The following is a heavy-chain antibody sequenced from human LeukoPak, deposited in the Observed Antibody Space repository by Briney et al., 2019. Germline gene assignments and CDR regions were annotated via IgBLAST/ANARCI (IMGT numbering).Heavy chain of an antibody. CDR2: ISGSGGST. V-gene: IGHV3-23*01. Sequence: PGGSLRLSCAASGFTFSSYAMSWVRQAPGKGLEWVSAISGSGGSTYYADSVKGRFTISRDNSKNTLYLQMNSLRAEDTAVYYCAKDHAGTTKGRGPIHEYWGQGTLVTVSS. CDR3: AKDHAGTTKGRGPIHEY. D-gene: IGHD1-1*01. CDR1: GFTFSSYA. J-gene: IGHJ4*02.